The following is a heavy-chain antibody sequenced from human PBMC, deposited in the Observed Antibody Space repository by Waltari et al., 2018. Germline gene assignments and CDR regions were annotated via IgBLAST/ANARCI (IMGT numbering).Heavy chain of an antibody. J-gene: IGHJ5*02. CDR2: VSPTGKT. CDR1: GGSISNYY. D-gene: IGHD4-17*01. V-gene: IGHV4-4*07. CDR3: ARGVNGDYEEFDP. Sequence: QVQLQESGPGLVKPSDTLSLTCTVPGGSISNYYWTSIRQPAGKGLEWIGRVSPTGKTKYIPSLKSRVTMSQDTSNNQFSLKLTSVTAADTAVYYCARGVNGDYEEFDPWGQGTLVTVSS.